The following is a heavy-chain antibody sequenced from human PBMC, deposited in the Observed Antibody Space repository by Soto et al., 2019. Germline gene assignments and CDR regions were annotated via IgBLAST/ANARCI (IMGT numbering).Heavy chain of an antibody. Sequence: SVKVSCKASGGTFSSYAISWVRQAPGQGLEWMGGIIPIFGTANYAQKFQGRVTITADKSTSTANMELSSLRSEDTAVYCCARDVWRGVDTAMVTAFDYWGQGTLVTVSS. J-gene: IGHJ4*02. CDR2: IIPIFGTA. D-gene: IGHD5-18*01. V-gene: IGHV1-69*06. CDR3: ARDVWRGVDTAMVTAFDY. CDR1: GGTFSSYA.